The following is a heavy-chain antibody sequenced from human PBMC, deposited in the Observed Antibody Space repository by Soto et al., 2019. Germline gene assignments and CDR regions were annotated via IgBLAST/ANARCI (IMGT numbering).Heavy chain of an antibody. J-gene: IGHJ6*02. CDR3: ARAKEYSSSSGMDV. CDR2: TYYRSKWYN. CDR1: GDSVSSNTVA. V-gene: IGHV6-1*01. Sequence: PSQTLSLTCAISGDSVSSNTVAWNWFRQSPSRGLEWLGRTYYRSKWYNDYAVSVKSRISFNPDTSKNQFSLQMKSVIPEDTAVYYCARAKEYSSSSGMDVSGQGTTVTVSS. D-gene: IGHD6-6*01.